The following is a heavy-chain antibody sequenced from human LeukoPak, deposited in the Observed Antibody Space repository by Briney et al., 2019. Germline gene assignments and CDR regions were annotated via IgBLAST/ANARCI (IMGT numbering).Heavy chain of an antibody. V-gene: IGHV3-21*01. J-gene: IGHJ3*02. CDR2: ICSSSYI. D-gene: IGHD3-22*01. CDR3: ARDPPYDSSGYPGKGAFDI. Sequence: GGSLRLSCAASGFTFSSYSMNWVRQAPGKGLEWGSSICSSSYIYYADSVKGRFTISRDNAKNSLYLQMNSLRAEDTAVYYCARDPPYDSSGYPGKGAFDIWGQGTMVTVSS. CDR1: GFTFSSYS.